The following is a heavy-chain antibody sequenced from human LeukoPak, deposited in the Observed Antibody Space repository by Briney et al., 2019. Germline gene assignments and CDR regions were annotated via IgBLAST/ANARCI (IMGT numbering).Heavy chain of an antibody. CDR1: GFTFSEYT. J-gene: IGHJ4*02. CDR3: ARGRSDSGAYCYFGS. Sequence: PGRSLRLSCAASGFTFSEYTMHWVRQAPSKGVEWVGVISHDGREIYYADSVTGRFTLSRDDSMSPMYLQMNSLRAEDTALYYCARGRSDSGAYCYFGSWGQGTPVTVSS. D-gene: IGHD3-22*01. CDR2: ISHDGREI. V-gene: IGHV3-30*03.